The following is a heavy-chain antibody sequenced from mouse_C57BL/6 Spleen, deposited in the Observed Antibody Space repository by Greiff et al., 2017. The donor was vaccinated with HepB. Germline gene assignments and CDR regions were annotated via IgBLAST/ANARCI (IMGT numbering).Heavy chain of an antibody. Sequence: EVKLMESGGGLVKPGGSLKLSCAASGFTFSDYGMHWVRQAPEKGLEWVAYISSSSSTIYYADTVKGRFTISTDNAKNTLFLQMPSLRSEDTAMYYCAHNWDDWYFDVWGTGTTVTVSS. CDR3: AHNWDDWYFDV. V-gene: IGHV5-17*01. J-gene: IGHJ1*03. CDR2: ISSSSSTI. CDR1: GFTFSDYG. D-gene: IGHD4-1*01.